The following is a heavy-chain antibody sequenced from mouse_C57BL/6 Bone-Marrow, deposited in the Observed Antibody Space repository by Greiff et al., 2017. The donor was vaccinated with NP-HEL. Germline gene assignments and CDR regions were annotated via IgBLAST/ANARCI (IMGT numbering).Heavy chain of an antibody. CDR1: GFTFSSYA. Sequence: EVKLMESGGGLVKPGGSLKLSCAASGFTFSSYAMSWVRQTPEKRLEWVATISDGGSYTYYPDNVKGRFTISRDNAKNNLYLQMSHLKSEDTAMYYCARITTASYWYFDVWGTGTTVTVSS. CDR2: ISDGGSYT. J-gene: IGHJ1*03. V-gene: IGHV5-4*03. CDR3: ARITTASYWYFDV. D-gene: IGHD1-2*01.